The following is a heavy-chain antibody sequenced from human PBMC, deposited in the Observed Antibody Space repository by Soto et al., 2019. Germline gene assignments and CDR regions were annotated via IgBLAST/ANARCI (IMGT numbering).Heavy chain of an antibody. CDR2: IYYSGST. D-gene: IGHD2-15*01. V-gene: IGHV4-59*08. CDR3: ARHNCSGGSCYSAFVYYNYYYYMDV. CDR1: GGSISSYY. Sequence: SETLSLTCTVSGGSISSYYWSWIRQPPGKGLEWIGYIYYSGSTNYNPSLKSRVTISVDTSKNQFSLKLSSVTAADTAVYYCARHNCSGGSCYSAFVYYNYYYYMDVWGKGTTVTVSS. J-gene: IGHJ6*03.